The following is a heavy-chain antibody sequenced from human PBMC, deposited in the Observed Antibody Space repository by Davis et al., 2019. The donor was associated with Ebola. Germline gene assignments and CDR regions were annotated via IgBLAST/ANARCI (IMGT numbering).Heavy chain of an antibody. V-gene: IGHV3-21*04. CDR2: ISSSSNYI. CDR3: ATGTDDFWSGYFDY. Sequence: PGGSLRLSCAASGFTFSSNSMNWVRQAPGKGLEWVSFISSSSNYIYYADSVKGRFTVSRDNAKNSLYLQMNSLRAEDTAVYYCATGTDDFWSGYFDYWGQGTLVTVSS. J-gene: IGHJ4*02. D-gene: IGHD3-3*01. CDR1: GFTFSSNS.